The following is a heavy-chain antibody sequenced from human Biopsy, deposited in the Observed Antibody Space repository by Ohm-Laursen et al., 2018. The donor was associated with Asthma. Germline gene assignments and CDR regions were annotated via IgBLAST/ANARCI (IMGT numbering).Heavy chain of an antibody. D-gene: IGHD2-21*01. J-gene: IGHJ4*02. CDR2: IATDGSNK. CDR1: GFTFSSYS. V-gene: IGHV3-64D*08. CDR3: VKDHSAGYYYFDD. Sequence: SLRLSCEASGFTFSSYSMHWVRQAPGRGPEYVSFIATDGSNKFYADSVKGRFTVSRDNSKHTLYLHMTGLRADDTGVYYCVKDHSAGYYYFDDWGQGAQVTVSS.